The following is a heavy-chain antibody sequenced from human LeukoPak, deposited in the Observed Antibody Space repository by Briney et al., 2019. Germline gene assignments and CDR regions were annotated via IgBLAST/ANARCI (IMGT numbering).Heavy chain of an antibody. Sequence: SQTLSLTCTVSGGSISSGSYYWSWIRQPAGKGLEWIGRIYTSGNTDYNPSLKSRVTISVDTSKNQFSLNLSSVTAADTAVYYCARERDGSGTQRGLDYWGQGTLVIVSS. CDR3: ARERDGSGTQRGLDY. CDR1: GGSISSGSYY. V-gene: IGHV4-61*02. D-gene: IGHD3-10*01. J-gene: IGHJ4*02. CDR2: IYTSGNT.